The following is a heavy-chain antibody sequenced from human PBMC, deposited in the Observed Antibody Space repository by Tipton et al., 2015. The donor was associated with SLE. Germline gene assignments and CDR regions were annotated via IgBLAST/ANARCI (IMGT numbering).Heavy chain of an antibody. CDR2: IIPILGIA. J-gene: IGHJ4*02. CDR1: GGTFSSYT. D-gene: IGHD1-26*01. V-gene: IGHV1-69*04. CDR3: ARVGGGSYYFDY. Sequence: QSGAEVKKPGSSVKVSCKASGGTFSSYTISWVRQAPGQGLEWMGRIIPILGIANYAQKFQGRVTITADKSTSTAYMELSSLRSEATAVYYCARVGGGSYYFDYWGQGTLVTASS.